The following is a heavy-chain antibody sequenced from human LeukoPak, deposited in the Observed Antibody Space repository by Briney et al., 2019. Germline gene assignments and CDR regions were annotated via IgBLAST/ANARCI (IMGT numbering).Heavy chain of an antibody. CDR2: IYTSGST. V-gene: IGHV4-4*07. Sequence: PSETLSLTCSVSGDSISYFYWSWIRQAAGKGLEWIGRIYTSGSTNYKPSLQSRLTVSLDTTKNQFSLRLTSVTAADTAVYYCVRFDSGSWYYFDYWGQGTLVTVSS. CDR1: GDSISYFY. CDR3: VRFDSGSWYYFDY. J-gene: IGHJ4*02. D-gene: IGHD6-13*01.